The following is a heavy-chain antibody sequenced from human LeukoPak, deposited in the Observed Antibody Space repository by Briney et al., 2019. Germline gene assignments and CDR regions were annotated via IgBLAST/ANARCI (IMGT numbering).Heavy chain of an antibody. CDR3: AREYLPYYDFWSGSYYFDY. V-gene: IGHV4-4*07. CDR2: IYTSGST. D-gene: IGHD3-3*01. CDR1: GGSISSYY. Sequence: PSETLSLTCTVSGGSISSYYWSWIRQPAGKGLEWIGRIYTSGSTNYNPSLKSRVTMSVDTSKNQFSLKLSSVTAADTAVYYCAREYLPYYDFWSGSYYFDYWGQGTLVTVSS. J-gene: IGHJ4*02.